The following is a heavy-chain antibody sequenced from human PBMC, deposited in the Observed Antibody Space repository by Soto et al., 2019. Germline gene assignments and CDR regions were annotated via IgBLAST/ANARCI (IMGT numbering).Heavy chain of an antibody. D-gene: IGHD4-17*01. CDR2: IYYSGST. J-gene: IGHJ4*02. CDR1: GGSISSYY. Sequence: SETLSLTCTVSGGSISSYYWSWIRQPPGKGLEWIGYIYYSGSTNYNPSLKSRVTISVDTSKNQFSLKLSSVTAADTAVYYCARDRLTVTHDRHFDYWGQGTLVTVSS. CDR3: ARDRLTVTHDRHFDY. V-gene: IGHV4-59*12.